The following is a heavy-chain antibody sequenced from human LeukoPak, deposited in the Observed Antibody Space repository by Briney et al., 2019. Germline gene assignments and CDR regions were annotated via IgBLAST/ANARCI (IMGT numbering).Heavy chain of an antibody. V-gene: IGHV4-4*07. D-gene: IGHD5-24*01. CDR1: GGSISSYY. Sequence: SETLSLTCSVSGGSISSYYWSWIRQPAGKGLEWIGRIYTSGSTNYNPSLRSRVTMSVDTSKNQFSLKLSSVTAADTAVYYCARDPRDAYDSRRVGHSYMDVWGKGTTVTISS. J-gene: IGHJ6*03. CDR3: ARDPRDAYDSRRVGHSYMDV. CDR2: IYTSGST.